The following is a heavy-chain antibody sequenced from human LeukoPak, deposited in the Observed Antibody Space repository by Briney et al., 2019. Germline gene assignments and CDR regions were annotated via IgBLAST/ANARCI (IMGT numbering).Heavy chain of an antibody. Sequence: PGGSLRLSCAASGFTFSGYWMSWVRQAPGKGLEWVANIKQDGSGKFYVDSVKGRFTISRDNAKNSLYLQMRSLRVEDTAVYYCARDTNFYYDSSGYYEKGAFDIWGQGTTVTVSS. CDR1: GFTFSGYW. CDR3: ARDTNFYYDSSGYYEKGAFDI. V-gene: IGHV3-7*01. CDR2: IKQDGSGK. D-gene: IGHD3-22*01. J-gene: IGHJ3*02.